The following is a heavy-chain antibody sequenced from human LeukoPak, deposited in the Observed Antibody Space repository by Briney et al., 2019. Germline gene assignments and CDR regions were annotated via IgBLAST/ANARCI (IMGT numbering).Heavy chain of an antibody. CDR1: GFTFSSYG. J-gene: IGHJ4*02. D-gene: IGHD3-16*01. CDR3: AGGYYFDY. CDR2: ISYDGSNK. V-gene: IGHV3-30*03. Sequence: GGSLRLSCAASGFTFSSYGMHWVRQAPGKGLEWVAVISYDGSNKYYADSVKGRFTISRDNSENTLFLQLNSLRAEDTAVYYCAGGYYFDYWGQGTLVTVSS.